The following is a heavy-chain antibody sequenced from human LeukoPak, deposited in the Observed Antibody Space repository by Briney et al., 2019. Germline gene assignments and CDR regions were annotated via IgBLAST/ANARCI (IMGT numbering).Heavy chain of an antibody. J-gene: IGHJ6*03. CDR3: ARDRRGNDFWSGPGYYYYMDV. Sequence: SETLSLTCTVSGGSISSGSYYWSWIRQPAGKGLEWIGRIYTSGSTNYNPSLKSRVTISVDTSKNQFSLKLSSVTAADTAVYYCARDRRGNDFWSGPGYYYYMDVWGKGTTVTVSS. V-gene: IGHV4-61*02. CDR1: GGSISSGSYY. D-gene: IGHD3-3*01. CDR2: IYTSGST.